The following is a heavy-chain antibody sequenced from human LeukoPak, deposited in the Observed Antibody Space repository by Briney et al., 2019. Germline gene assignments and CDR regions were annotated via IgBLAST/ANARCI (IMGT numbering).Heavy chain of an antibody. Sequence: ASVKVSCKASGYTFTGYYMHWVRQAPGQGLEWMGWINPNSGGTNYAQKFQGRVTMTRNTSISTAYMELSSLRSEDTAVYYCARGPVVTTRYYYYGMDVWGQGTTVTVSS. CDR2: INPNSGGT. V-gene: IGHV1-2*02. D-gene: IGHD4-23*01. CDR3: ARGPVVTTRYYYYGMDV. J-gene: IGHJ6*02. CDR1: GYTFTGYY.